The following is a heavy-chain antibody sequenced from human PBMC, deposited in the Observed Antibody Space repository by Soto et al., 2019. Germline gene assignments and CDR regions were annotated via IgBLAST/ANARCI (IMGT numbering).Heavy chain of an antibody. CDR2: ISDDGSKK. V-gene: IGHV3-30*18. D-gene: IGHD6-19*01. J-gene: IGHJ6*02. CDR3: EKVKQYGYYNGMDA. Sequence: GGSLRLSCAASRFRFDDYAMHWVRQAPGKGLEWVAVISDDGSKKNYIDSVKGRFTISRDNSKNMLYLQMNSLRPEDTAVYYCEKVKQYGYYNGMDAWGQGTTVTVSS. CDR1: RFRFDDYA.